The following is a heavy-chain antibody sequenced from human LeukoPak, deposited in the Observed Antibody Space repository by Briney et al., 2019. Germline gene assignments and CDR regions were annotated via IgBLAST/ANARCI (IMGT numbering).Heavy chain of an antibody. J-gene: IGHJ5*02. V-gene: IGHV4-34*01. CDR1: GGSFSGYY. CDR3: ARGMAAARFSWFDP. D-gene: IGHD6-13*01. CDR2: INHSGST. Sequence: SETLSLTCAVYGGSFSGYYWSWLRQPPGKGLEWIGEINHSGSTNYNPSLKSRVTISVDTSKNQFSLKLSSVTAADTAVYYCARGMAAARFSWFDPWGQGTLVTVSS.